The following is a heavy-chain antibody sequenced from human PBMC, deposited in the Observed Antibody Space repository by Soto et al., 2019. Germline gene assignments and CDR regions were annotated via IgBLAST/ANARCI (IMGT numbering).Heavy chain of an antibody. CDR3: AKDRLGATPYFFDY. CDR2: ISGSGGTK. D-gene: IGHD1-26*01. Sequence: EVQLLESGGGLVQPGGSLRLSCAASGFTFSSYAMSWVRQAPGKGLEWVSGISGSGGTKYHADSVKGRFTISRDNSKNRLYLQMNSLRAEDTALYYCAKDRLGATPYFFDYWGQGTLVTVSS. V-gene: IGHV3-23*01. CDR1: GFTFSSYA. J-gene: IGHJ4*02.